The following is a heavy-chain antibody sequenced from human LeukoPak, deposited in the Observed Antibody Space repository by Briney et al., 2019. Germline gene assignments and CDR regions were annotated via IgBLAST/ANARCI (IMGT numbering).Heavy chain of an antibody. CDR2: LYTSGST. J-gene: IGHJ4*02. CDR3: ARVLVAGTVDY. CDR1: GGSISSYY. V-gene: IGHV4-4*07. Sequence: PSETLSLTCTVSGGSISSYYWSWIRQPAGKGLEWIGRLYTSGSTNYNPSLKSRVTMSVDTSRNQFSLKLSSVTAADTAVYYCARVLVAGTVDYWGQGTLVTVSS. D-gene: IGHD6-19*01.